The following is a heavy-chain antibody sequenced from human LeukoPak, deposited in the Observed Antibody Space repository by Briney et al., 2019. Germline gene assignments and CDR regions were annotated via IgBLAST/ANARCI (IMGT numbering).Heavy chain of an antibody. CDR3: AKGPPGSDNDWYFDL. V-gene: IGHV1-24*01. D-gene: IGHD6-19*01. CDR1: GYTLTELC. J-gene: IGHJ2*01. CDR2: FDPEENKR. Sequence: ASVKVSCKVSGYTLTELCIHWVRQAPGKGLEWMGGFDPEENKRIYAQKFKGRVTMTEDTSTDTAYIELSSLRFEDTAVYFCAKGPPGSDNDWYFDLWGRGTLVTVSS.